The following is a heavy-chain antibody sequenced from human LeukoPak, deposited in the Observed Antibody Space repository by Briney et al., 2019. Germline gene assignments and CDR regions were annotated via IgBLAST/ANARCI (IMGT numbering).Heavy chain of an antibody. CDR1: GYSFTSYW. Sequence: GESLQISCKGSGYSFTSYWIGWVRQMPGKGLEWMGIIYPGDSDTRYSPSFQGQVTISADKSISTAYLQWSSLKASDTAMYYCARRYYGSSGYYEMGDAFDIWGQGTMVTVSS. V-gene: IGHV5-51*01. CDR3: ARRYYGSSGYYEMGDAFDI. D-gene: IGHD3-22*01. CDR2: IYPGDSDT. J-gene: IGHJ3*02.